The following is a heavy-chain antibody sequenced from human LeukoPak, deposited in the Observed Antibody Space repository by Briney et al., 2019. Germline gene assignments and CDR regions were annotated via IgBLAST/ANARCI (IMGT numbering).Heavy chain of an antibody. D-gene: IGHD6-13*01. Sequence: GGSLRLSCAASGFTFSSYAMSWVRQAPGKGLEWVSAISGSGGSTYYADSVKGRFTISRDNAKNSLYLQMNSLRAEDTALYYCAKDMSSSCLDAFDIWGQGTMVTVSS. CDR1: GFTFSSYA. CDR2: ISGSGGST. CDR3: AKDMSSSCLDAFDI. V-gene: IGHV3-23*01. J-gene: IGHJ3*02.